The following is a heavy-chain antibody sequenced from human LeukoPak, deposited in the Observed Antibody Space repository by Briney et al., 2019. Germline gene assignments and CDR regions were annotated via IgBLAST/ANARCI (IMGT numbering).Heavy chain of an antibody. CDR2: IYHSGST. CDR3: ARDALVRGLYYFDY. V-gene: IGHV4-38-2*02. CDR1: GYSIISGYY. D-gene: IGHD3-10*01. Sequence: PSETLSLTCAVSGYSIISGYYWGWIRQPPGKGLEWIGSIYHSGSTYYNPSLKSRVTISVDTSKNQFSLKLSSVTAADTAVYYCARDALVRGLYYFDYWGQGTLVTVSS. J-gene: IGHJ4*02.